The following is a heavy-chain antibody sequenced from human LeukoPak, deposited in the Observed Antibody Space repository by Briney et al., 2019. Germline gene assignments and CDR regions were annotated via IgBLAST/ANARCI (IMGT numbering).Heavy chain of an antibody. J-gene: IGHJ4*02. CDR3: ARVLLWFGELFPFDY. D-gene: IGHD3-10*01. V-gene: IGHV1-2*02. CDR2: INPNSGGT. CDR1: GYTFTGYH. Sequence: ASVKVSCKASGYTFTGYHMHWVRQAPGQGLERMGWINPNSGGTNYAQKFQGRVTMTRDTSISTAYMELSRLRSDDTAVYYCARVLLWFGELFPFDYWGQGTLVTVSS.